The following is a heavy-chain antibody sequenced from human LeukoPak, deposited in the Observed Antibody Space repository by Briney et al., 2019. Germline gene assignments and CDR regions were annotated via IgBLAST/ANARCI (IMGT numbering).Heavy chain of an antibody. V-gene: IGHV4-39*01. J-gene: IGHJ6*02. CDR2: IYYSGST. D-gene: IGHD3-10*01. CDR3: SKFYGSGSYYDYYYYGMDV. CDR1: GGSISSSSYY. Sequence: SETLSLTCTVSGGSISSSSYYWGWIRQPPGKGLEWIGSIYYSGSTYYNPSLKSRVTISVDTSKNQFSLELSSVTAADTAVYYCSKFYGSGSYYDYYYYGMDVWGQGTTVTVSS.